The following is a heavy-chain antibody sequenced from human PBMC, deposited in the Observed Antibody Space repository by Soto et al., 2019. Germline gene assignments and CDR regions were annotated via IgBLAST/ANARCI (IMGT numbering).Heavy chain of an antibody. D-gene: IGHD3-22*01. V-gene: IGHV1-58*01. CDR1: GFTFTSSA. J-gene: IGHJ4*02. CDR2: IVVGSGNT. Sequence: GASVKVSCKASGFTFTSSAVQWVRQARGQSLEWIGWIVVGSGNTNYAQKFQERVTITRDMSTSTAYMELSSLRSEDTAVYYCAAVKERRYYYDSSGYQTAVWGQGTLVTVSS. CDR3: AAVKERRYYYDSSGYQTAV.